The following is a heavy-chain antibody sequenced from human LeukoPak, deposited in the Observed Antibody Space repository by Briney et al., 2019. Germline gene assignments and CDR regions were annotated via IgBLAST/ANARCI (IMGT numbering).Heavy chain of an antibody. CDR3: ARSKALRLDDIYY. J-gene: IGHJ4*02. CDR2: IIPIFGTA. CDR1: GGTFSSYS. Sequence: SVKVSCKASGGTFSSYSISWVRQAPGQGLEWMGGIIPIFGTANYAQKFQGRVTITADETTSTAYMELSSLRSEDTAVYYCARSKALRLDDIYYWGQGTLVTVSS. D-gene: IGHD3-9*01. V-gene: IGHV1-69*13.